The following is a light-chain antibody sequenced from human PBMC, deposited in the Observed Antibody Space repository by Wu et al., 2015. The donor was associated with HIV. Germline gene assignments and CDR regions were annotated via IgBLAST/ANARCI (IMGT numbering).Light chain of an antibody. CDR1: QSVTSVX. J-gene: IGKJ5*01. CDR3: QQYGSSPPVT. Sequence: TLSXRASQSVTSVXLAWYQQKLGQAPRLLIFAASNRATGIPDRFSGSGSGTDFTLSISRLEPEDSALYYCQQYGSSPPVTFGRGTRLEIK. V-gene: IGKV3-20*01. CDR2: AAS.